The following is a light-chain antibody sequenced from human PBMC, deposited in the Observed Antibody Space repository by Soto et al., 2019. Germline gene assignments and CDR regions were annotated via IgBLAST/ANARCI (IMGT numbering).Light chain of an antibody. CDR3: QQYCSFPVT. J-gene: IGKJ1*01. CDR1: QSVSSSY. Sequence: EIVLTQSPGTLSLSPGERATLSCRASQSVSSSYLAWYQQKPGQAPRLLIYGASSRATGIPDRFSGSGSVTDFTLTISRLEPEDVAVYDCQQYCSFPVTFGQGTKVESK. V-gene: IGKV3-20*01. CDR2: GAS.